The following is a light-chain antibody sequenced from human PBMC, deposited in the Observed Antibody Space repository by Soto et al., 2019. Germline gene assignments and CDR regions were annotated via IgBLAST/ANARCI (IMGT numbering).Light chain of an antibody. CDR3: QQRSNWPPIT. CDR1: QSVSSY. CDR2: DAS. Sequence: EVGLTQSPATLSLSPGERATLSCRASQSVSSYLAWYQQKPGQAPRLLIYDASNRATGIPARFSGSGSGTDVTLTISRLKPEEFAVYYCQQRSNWPPITFGQGTRLEIK. J-gene: IGKJ5*01. V-gene: IGKV3-11*01.